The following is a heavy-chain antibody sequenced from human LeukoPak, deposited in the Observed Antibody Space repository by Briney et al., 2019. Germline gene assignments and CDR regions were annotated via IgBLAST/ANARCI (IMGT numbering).Heavy chain of an antibody. Sequence: GGSLRLSCAASTFTFTSYAMSWVRQAPGKGLGWVSAVSVSVSNTYYADSVKGRFTISRDNSKNTLYLQMNSLRAEDTAVYYCARRVWCSSTNCRGFDYWGQGTPVTVSS. J-gene: IGHJ4*02. CDR3: ARRVWCSSTNCRGFDY. V-gene: IGHV3-23*01. D-gene: IGHD2-2*01. CDR1: TFTFTSYA. CDR2: VSVSVSNT.